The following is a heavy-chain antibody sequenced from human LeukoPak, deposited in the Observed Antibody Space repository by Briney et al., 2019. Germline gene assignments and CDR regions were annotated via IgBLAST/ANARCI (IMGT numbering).Heavy chain of an antibody. J-gene: IGHJ4*02. CDR2: IKQDGSEK. CDR1: GFTFSDYY. V-gene: IGHV3-7*01. CDR3: ASLPAAGSYYFDY. D-gene: IGHD6-13*01. Sequence: GGSLRLSCAASGFTFSDYYMSWFRQAPGKGLEWVANIKQDGSEKYYVDSVKGRFTISRDNDKNSLYLQMNSLRAEDTAVYYCASLPAAGSYYFDYWGQGTLVTVSS.